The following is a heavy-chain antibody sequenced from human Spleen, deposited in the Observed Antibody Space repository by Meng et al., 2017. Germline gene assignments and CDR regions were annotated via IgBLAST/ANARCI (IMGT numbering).Heavy chain of an antibody. CDR3: AREGGNRGYDAFDI. CDR1: GYTFTGYY. V-gene: IGHV1-2*06. Sequence: ASVKVSCKASGYTFTGYYMHWVRQAPGQGLEWMGRINPNSGGTNYAQRLQGRVIMTTDTSTTTVYMDLISLTSEDTAVYYCAREGGNRGYDAFDIWGQGTMVTVSS. J-gene: IGHJ3*02. D-gene: IGHD5-12*01. CDR2: INPNSGGT.